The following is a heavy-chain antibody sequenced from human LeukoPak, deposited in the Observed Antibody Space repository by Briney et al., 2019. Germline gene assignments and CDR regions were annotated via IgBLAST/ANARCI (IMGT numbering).Heavy chain of an antibody. J-gene: IGHJ4*02. CDR2: ISSSGSTI. CDR1: GFTFSSYE. CDR3: ARRRYSGSSQHFDY. D-gene: IGHD1-26*01. V-gene: IGHV3-48*03. Sequence: PGGSLRLSCAASGFTFSSYEMNWVRQAPGKGLEWVSYISSSGSTIYYADSVKGRFTISRDNAKNSLYLQMNSLRAEDTAMYYCARRRYSGSSQHFDYWGQGTLVTVSS.